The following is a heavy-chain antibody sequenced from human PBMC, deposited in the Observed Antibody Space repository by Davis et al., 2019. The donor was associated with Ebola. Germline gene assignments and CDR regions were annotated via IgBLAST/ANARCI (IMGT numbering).Heavy chain of an antibody. V-gene: IGHV2-70*04. CDR1: GFSLSTRGMR. Sequence: SGPTLAKPTQTLTLTCTFSGFSLSTRGMRVSWIRQPPGKALEWLARIDWDDDKFYSTSLKTRLTISKDTSKNQVVLTMTNMDPVDTATYYCALFITIFGVVSDYWGQGTLVTVSS. CDR2: IDWDDDK. CDR3: ALFITIFGVVSDY. D-gene: IGHD3-3*01. J-gene: IGHJ4*02.